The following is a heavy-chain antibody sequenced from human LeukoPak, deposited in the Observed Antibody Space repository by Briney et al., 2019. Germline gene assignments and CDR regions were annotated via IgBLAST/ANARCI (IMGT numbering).Heavy chain of an antibody. V-gene: IGHV4-59*02. D-gene: IGHD3-10*01. J-gene: IGHJ4*02. CDR2: IYYTGT. CDR3: ARGFRVRGVTLFDY. Sequence: PSETLSLTCTVSGGSVTDYYWSWIRQSPGKGLEWIGYIYYTGTSYNPSLKSRVTISADTSKNQFSLKLSSVTAADTAVYYCARGFRVRGVTLFDYWGQGTLVTVSS. CDR1: GGSVTDYY.